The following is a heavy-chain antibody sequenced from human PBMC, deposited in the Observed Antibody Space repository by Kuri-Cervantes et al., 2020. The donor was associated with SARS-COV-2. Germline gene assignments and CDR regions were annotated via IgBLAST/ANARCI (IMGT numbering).Heavy chain of an antibody. V-gene: IGHV4-59*12. CDR3: ARESRPETYCSSTSCYAGAFDI. CDR2: IHYSGNT. Sequence: SETLSLTCTVPGGSISSYYWSWIRQPPGKGLEWIGYIHYSGNTNYNPSLKSRVTISADTSKNQFSLKLSSVTAADTAVYYCARESRPETYCSSTSCYAGAFDIWGQGTMVTVSS. D-gene: IGHD2-2*01. J-gene: IGHJ3*02. CDR1: GGSISSYY.